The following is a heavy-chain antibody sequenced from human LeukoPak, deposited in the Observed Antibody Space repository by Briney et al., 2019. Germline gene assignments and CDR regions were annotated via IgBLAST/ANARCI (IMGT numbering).Heavy chain of an antibody. CDR1: GYRFTTYW. CDR2: IDPSDSYI. D-gene: IGHD1-1*01. J-gene: IGHJ4*02. CDR3: ARLSARLTTLADY. Sequence: GVSLKISCKASGYRFTTYWISWVRQMPGKGLAWMGRIDPSDSYINYSPSLQGHVTVSVDRSISTAYLQWSSLKASDTAMYYCARLSARLTTLADYWGQGTLVTVS. V-gene: IGHV5-10-1*01.